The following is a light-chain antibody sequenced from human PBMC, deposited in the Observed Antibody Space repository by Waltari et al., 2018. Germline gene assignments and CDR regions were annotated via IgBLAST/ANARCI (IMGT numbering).Light chain of an antibody. CDR2: GNN. J-gene: IGLJ2*01. V-gene: IGLV1-44*01. CDR3: ASWDDNVNGVV. CDR1: SSTIGRSF. Sequence: QAALTQPPSVSGPPGQRVTISCSGTSSTIGRSFVNWYHQLPGKAPQPLIFGNNQRSSGVPGRFSGSKSGSSASLAISGLQSEDEGEYYCASWDDNVNGVVFGGGTKLTV.